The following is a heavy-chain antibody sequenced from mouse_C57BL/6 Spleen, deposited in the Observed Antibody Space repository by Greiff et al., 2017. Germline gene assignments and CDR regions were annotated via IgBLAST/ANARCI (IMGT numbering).Heavy chain of an antibody. CDR2: IYPGDGDT. V-gene: IGHV1-82*01. CDR1: GYAFSSSW. Sequence: QVQLKQSGPELVKPGASVKISCKASGYAFSSSWMNWVKQRPGKGLEWIGRIYPGDGDTNYNGKFKGKATLTADKSSSTAYMQLSSLTSEDSAVYFCACPCYYGSSPFAYWGQGTLVTVSA. J-gene: IGHJ3*01. D-gene: IGHD1-1*01. CDR3: ACPCYYGSSPFAY.